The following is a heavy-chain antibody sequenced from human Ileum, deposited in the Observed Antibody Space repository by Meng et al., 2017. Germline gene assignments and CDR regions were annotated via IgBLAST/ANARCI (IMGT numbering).Heavy chain of an antibody. D-gene: IGHD3-16*01. Sequence: EVQLVESGGGLVQHGGSLRLSRPGSGFTFSNYWMHWVRQTPGKGLVWVSRINEDGRVTNYADSVEGRFTVSRDNAKNTLYLQMNSLRVEDTGIYYCARINYVEDSWGQGTLVTVSS. V-gene: IGHV3-74*02. CDR3: ARINYVEDS. CDR2: INEDGRVT. CDR1: GFTFSNYW. J-gene: IGHJ4*02.